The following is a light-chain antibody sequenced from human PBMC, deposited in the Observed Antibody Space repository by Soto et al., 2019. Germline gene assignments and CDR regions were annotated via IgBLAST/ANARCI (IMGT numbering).Light chain of an antibody. J-gene: IGKJ1*01. CDR1: QSVSSN. CDR2: DAY. Sequence: EIAMTQSPATLSVSPGERVTLSCRASQSVSSNFAWYRQKPGQAPRLLIYDAYNRATGIPDRFSGSGSGTDFTLTISRLEPEDFAVYYCQQYGSSGTFGQGTKVDIK. V-gene: IGKV3-20*01. CDR3: QQYGSSGT.